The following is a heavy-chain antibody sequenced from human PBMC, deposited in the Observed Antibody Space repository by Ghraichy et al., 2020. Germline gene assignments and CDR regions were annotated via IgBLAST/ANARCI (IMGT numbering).Heavy chain of an antibody. CDR3: ARDLSQQMGATHNWFDP. V-gene: IGHV1-69*06. CDR1: GGTFSSYA. D-gene: IGHD1-26*01. J-gene: IGHJ5*02. Sequence: SVKLSCKASGGTFSSYAISWVRQAPGQGLEWMGGIIPIFGTANYAQKFQGRVTITADKSTSTAYMELSSLRSEDTAVYYCARDLSQQMGATHNWFDPWGQGTLVTVSS. CDR2: IIPIFGTA.